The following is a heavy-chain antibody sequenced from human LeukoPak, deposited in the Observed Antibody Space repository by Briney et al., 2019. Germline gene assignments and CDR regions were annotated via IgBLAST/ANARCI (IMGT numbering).Heavy chain of an antibody. CDR2: INPDGNKK. D-gene: IGHD5-18*01. CDR1: GLTFSSSW. J-gene: IGHJ4*02. V-gene: IGHV3-7*03. Sequence: GGSLRPSCAVSGLTFSSSWMDWVRQAPGKGLEWVASINPDGNKKYSADSVKGRFTISRDNAENSLYLQMNSLRVEDTAFYYCARDLAYSRLDYWGQGMLVTVSS. CDR3: ARDLAYSRLDY.